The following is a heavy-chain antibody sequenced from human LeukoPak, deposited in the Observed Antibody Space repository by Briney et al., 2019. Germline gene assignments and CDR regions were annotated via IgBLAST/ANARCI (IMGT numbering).Heavy chain of an antibody. CDR2: INPSGGST. CDR3: AREERYCSSSRCFVGVGNDY. CDR1: GYTFTSYY. Sequence: ASVKVSCKASGYTFTSYYMHWVRQAPGQGLEWMGIINPSGGSTSYAQRFQGRVTMTRDTSTSTVYMELSSLSSEDTAVYYCAREERYCSSSRCFVGVGNDYWGQGTLVSVSS. V-gene: IGHV1-46*01. D-gene: IGHD2-2*01. J-gene: IGHJ4*02.